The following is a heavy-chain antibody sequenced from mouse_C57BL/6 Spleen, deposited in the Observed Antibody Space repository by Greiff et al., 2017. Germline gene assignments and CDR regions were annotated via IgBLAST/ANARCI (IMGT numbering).Heavy chain of an antibody. CDR3: ARQGYYGNYDALDY. D-gene: IGHD2-1*01. V-gene: IGHV5-6*01. CDR2: ISSGGSYT. Sequence: EVLLVESGGDLVKPGGSLKLSCAASGFTFSSYGMSWVRQTPDKRLEWVATISSGGSYTYYPDSVKGRFTIYRDNAKNTLYLQMSSLKSEDTAMYYCARQGYYGNYDALDYWGQGTSVTVSS. J-gene: IGHJ4*01. CDR1: GFTFSSYG.